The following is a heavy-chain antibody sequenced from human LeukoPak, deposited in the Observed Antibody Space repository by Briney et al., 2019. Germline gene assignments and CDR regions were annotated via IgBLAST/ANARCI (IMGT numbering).Heavy chain of an antibody. D-gene: IGHD3-22*01. Sequence: PGGSLRLSCAASGFTFNDYGMSWVRQGPGKGLEWVSGINWNGGTTGYADSARGRFTISRDNAKNSLYLQMNSLRAEDTALYYCARDKHYYDSSNYVWGQGTLVTVSS. V-gene: IGHV3-20*04. CDR2: INWNGGTT. CDR1: GFTFNDYG. J-gene: IGHJ4*02. CDR3: ARDKHYYDSSNYV.